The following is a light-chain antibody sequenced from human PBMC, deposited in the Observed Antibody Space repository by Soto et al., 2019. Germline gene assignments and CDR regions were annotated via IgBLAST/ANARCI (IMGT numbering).Light chain of an antibody. Sequence: IVLTQSPGTLSLSPGDRATLSCEASQSVNNNYLAWYQHKPGQAPRLLIYGASSRATGIPDRFSGSGSGTDFTLTIRRLEPEDFAVYYCQQYDTSLPYTFGGGTKVAIK. J-gene: IGKJ4*01. CDR3: QQYDTSLPYT. V-gene: IGKV3-20*01. CDR1: QSVNNNY. CDR2: GAS.